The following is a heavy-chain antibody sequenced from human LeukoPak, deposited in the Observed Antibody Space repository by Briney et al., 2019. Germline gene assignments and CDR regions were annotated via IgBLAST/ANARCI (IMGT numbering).Heavy chain of an antibody. Sequence: PGGSLRLSCAASGFAFSSYEMIWVRQAPGKGLEWVSYIRSSSSTIYYADSVKGRFTISRDNAKNSLYLQMNSLRAEDTAVYYCARSSRELGGYAPWELMPPFDYWGQGTLVTVSS. CDR2: IRSSSSTI. CDR3: ARSSRELGGYAPWELMPPFDY. CDR1: GFAFSSYE. V-gene: IGHV3-48*01. J-gene: IGHJ4*02. D-gene: IGHD1-7*01.